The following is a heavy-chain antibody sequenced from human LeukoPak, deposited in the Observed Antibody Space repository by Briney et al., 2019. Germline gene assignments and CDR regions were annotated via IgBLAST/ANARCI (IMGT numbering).Heavy chain of an antibody. V-gene: IGHV4-39*02. J-gene: IGHJ4*02. CDR1: GASISSSNFY. D-gene: IGHD4-23*01. CDR2: IYYGGTT. CDR3: AREIATMVTSDFDY. Sequence: SETLSLTCTVSGASISSSNFYWDWIRQSPGKGLEWIGNIYYGGTTSYNPSFKSRVTISVDTSKNQFSLKLSSVTAADTAVYYCAREIATMVTSDFDYWGQGTLVTVSS.